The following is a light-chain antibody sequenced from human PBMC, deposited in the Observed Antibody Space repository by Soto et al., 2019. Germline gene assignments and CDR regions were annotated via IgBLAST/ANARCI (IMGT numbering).Light chain of an antibody. Sequence: DIQMTQSPSSLSGSVGDRVTITCRAIQDISNYLVLFQQKPGKAPKSLIYGAISLQGGVPSRFIGSGSGTAFTLTISSLQPEDFATYYCHQYKSYPITFGQGTRLEIK. J-gene: IGKJ5*01. V-gene: IGKV1-16*01. CDR1: QDISNY. CDR2: GAI. CDR3: HQYKSYPIT.